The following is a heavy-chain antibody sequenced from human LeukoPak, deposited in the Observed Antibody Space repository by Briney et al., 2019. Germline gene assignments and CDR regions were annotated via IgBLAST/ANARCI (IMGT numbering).Heavy chain of an antibody. Sequence: GGSLRLSCAASGFTFSAYVMPWVRQAPGKGLEWVAAISYNGDYAYDVDSVKGRFTITRDNSKNTLNLQMNSLRAEDTAVYFCSTKALPARGDRYLDYWGLGTLVIVSS. CDR3: STKALPARGDRYLDY. V-gene: IGHV3-30*03. CDR1: GFTFSAYV. D-gene: IGHD2-2*01. CDR2: ISYNGDYA. J-gene: IGHJ4*02.